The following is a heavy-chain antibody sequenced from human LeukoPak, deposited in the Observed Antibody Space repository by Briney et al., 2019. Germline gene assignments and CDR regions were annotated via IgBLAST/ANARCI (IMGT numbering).Heavy chain of an antibody. V-gene: IGHV4-39*07. Sequence: SETLSLTCTVSAGSISSSSYSWGWIRQPPGKGLEWIGSIYYSGSTYYNPSLKSRVTISVDTSKNQFSLKLTSVTAADMAVYFCARIFRGYSGGGWYKSYFDPWGQGTLVTVSS. CDR3: ARIFRGYSGGGWYKSYFDP. J-gene: IGHJ5*02. D-gene: IGHD2-15*01. CDR1: AGSISSSSYS. CDR2: IYYSGST.